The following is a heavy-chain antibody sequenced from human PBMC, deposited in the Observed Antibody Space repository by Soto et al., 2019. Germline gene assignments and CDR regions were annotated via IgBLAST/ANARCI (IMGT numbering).Heavy chain of an antibody. Sequence: SETLSLTCTVSGGSISSSSYYWGWIRQPPGKGLEWIGSIYYSGSTYYNPSLKSRVTISVDTSKDQFSLKLSSVTAADTAVYYCASPFESTTVTTTYNFGYWGQGTLVTVSS. V-gene: IGHV4-39*01. CDR3: ASPFESTTVTTTYNFGY. D-gene: IGHD4-17*01. CDR2: IYYSGST. J-gene: IGHJ4*02. CDR1: GGSISSSSYY.